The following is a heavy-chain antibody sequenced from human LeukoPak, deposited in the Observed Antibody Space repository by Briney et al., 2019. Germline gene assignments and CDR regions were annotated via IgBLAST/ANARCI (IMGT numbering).Heavy chain of an antibody. CDR2: IYYSGST. J-gene: IGHJ4*02. CDR1: GVSISSSNSY. D-gene: IGHD5-18*01. V-gene: IGHV4-39*01. CDR3: ARSGYSYGNFDS. Sequence: PSETLSLTCTVSGVSISSSNSYWGWIRQPPGKGLEWIGSIYYSGSTYYNPSLKSRVTISVDTSKNQFSLKLSSVTAADTAVYYCARSGYSYGNFDSWGQGTLVTVSS.